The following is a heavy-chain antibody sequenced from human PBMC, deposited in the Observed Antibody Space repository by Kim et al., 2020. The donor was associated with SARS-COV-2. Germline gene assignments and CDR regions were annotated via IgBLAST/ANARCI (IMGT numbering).Heavy chain of an antibody. CDR1: GYTFTSYG. D-gene: IGHD1-26*01. CDR2: ISAYNGNT. CDR3: ARDLVGATEWSLFLYYYGMDV. Sequence: ASVKVSCKASGYTFTSYGISWVRQAPGQGLEWMGWISAYNGNTNYAQKLQGRVTMTTDTSTSTAYMELRSLRSDDTAVYYCARDLVGATEWSLFLYYYGMDVWGQGTTVTVSS. J-gene: IGHJ6*02. V-gene: IGHV1-18*01.